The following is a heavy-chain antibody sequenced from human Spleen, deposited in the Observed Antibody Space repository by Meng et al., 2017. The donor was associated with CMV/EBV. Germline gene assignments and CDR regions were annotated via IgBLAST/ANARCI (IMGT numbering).Heavy chain of an antibody. V-gene: IGHV1-2*02. Sequence: ASVKVSCKASGYTFTGDYMHWVRQAPGLGLEWMGWMNPISGGARYAQKFQGRITMTRDTTIRTAYMELSRVRSDDNAVYYCARGSDFWSVYLADWGQGALVTVSS. CDR2: MNPISGGA. D-gene: IGHD3-3*01. J-gene: IGHJ4*02. CDR3: ARGSDFWSVYLAD. CDR1: GYTFTGDY.